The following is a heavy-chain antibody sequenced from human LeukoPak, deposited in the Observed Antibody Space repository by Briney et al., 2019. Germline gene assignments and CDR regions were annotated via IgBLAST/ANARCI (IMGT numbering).Heavy chain of an antibody. CDR1: GYSLSNFYY. CDR3: ASDEEQLWFDS. V-gene: IGHV4-38-2*01. J-gene: IGHJ5*01. Sequence: SETLSLTCAVSGYSLSNFYYWAWIRQPPGKGLEWIGTVYHNGSTYYNPSLKSRVTISIDKSENQFSLRLRSVTAADTALYYCASDEEQLWFDSWGQGTLVTVSS. D-gene: IGHD1/OR15-1a*01. CDR2: VYHNGST.